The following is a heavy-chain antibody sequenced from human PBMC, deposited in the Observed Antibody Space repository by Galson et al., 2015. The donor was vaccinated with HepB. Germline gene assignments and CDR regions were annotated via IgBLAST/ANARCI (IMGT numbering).Heavy chain of an antibody. CDR3: ASGGPYCTNGVCHYYYYYMDV. CDR1: GGTFSSYA. V-gene: IGHV1-46*01. J-gene: IGHJ6*03. D-gene: IGHD2-8*01. Sequence: SVKVSCKASGGTFSSYAISWVRQAPGQGLEWMGIINPSGGSTSYAQKFQGRVTMTRDTSTSTVYMELSSLRSEDTAVYYCASGGPYCTNGVCHYYYYYMDVWGKGTTVTVSS. CDR2: INPSGGST.